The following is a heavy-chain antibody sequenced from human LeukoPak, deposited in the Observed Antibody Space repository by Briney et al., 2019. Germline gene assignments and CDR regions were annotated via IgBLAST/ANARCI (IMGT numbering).Heavy chain of an antibody. CDR1: GYTFTSYY. Sequence: ASVKVSCKASGYTFTSYYMHWVRQAPGQGLEWMGIINPSGGSTSYAQKFQGRVTMTRDMSTSTVYMEVSSLRSEDTAVYYCARDAYSNYNFDYWGQGTMVTVSS. J-gene: IGHJ4*02. D-gene: IGHD4-11*01. CDR2: INPSGGST. V-gene: IGHV1-46*01. CDR3: ARDAYSNYNFDY.